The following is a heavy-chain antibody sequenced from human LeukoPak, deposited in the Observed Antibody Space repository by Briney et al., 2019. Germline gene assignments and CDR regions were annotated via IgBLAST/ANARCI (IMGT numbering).Heavy chain of an antibody. V-gene: IGHV1-46*01. Sequence: ASVKVSCKASGYTFTSYYMHWVRQAPGQGLEWMGIINPSGGSTSYAQKFQGRVTMTMDMSTSTVYMKLSSPRSEDTAVYYCARERRDGYNPPPFDYWGQGTLVTVSS. CDR1: GYTFTSYY. J-gene: IGHJ4*02. CDR3: ARERRDGYNPPPFDY. CDR2: INPSGGST. D-gene: IGHD5-24*01.